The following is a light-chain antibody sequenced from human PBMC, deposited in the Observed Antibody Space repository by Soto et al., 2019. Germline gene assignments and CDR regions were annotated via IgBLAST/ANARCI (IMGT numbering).Light chain of an antibody. J-gene: IGKJ5*01. CDR3: QQYNKWPAEIT. V-gene: IGKV3D-15*01. Sequence: ETVMTQSPATLSVSPGERATLSCRASQSVRTKLAWYQQKPGQAPRLLIYGASSRATGIPARFSGSGSGTEFTLTISSLQSEDSAVYYCQQYNKWPAEITFGQGTRMEIK. CDR2: GAS. CDR1: QSVRTK.